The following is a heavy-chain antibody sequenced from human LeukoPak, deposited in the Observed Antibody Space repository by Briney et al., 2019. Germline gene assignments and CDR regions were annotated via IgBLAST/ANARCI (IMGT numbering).Heavy chain of an antibody. Sequence: QPGGPRRLPGASSVAPLINYVMTWARHPPGKGLEGVGGTSDSGRTTNYAASVKGRFTICRDNPKNPLYLQMNSLRADDTALFFCAKGGVLIGVILVGFHKEAYYFDSWGQGALVTVSS. J-gene: IGHJ4*02. CDR1: VAPLINYV. V-gene: IGHV3-23*01. D-gene: IGHD3-9*01. CDR2: TSDSGRTT. CDR3: AKGGVLIGVILVGFHKEAYYFDS.